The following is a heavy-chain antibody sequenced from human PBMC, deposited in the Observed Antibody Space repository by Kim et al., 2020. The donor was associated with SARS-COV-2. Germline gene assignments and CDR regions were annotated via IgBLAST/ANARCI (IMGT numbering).Heavy chain of an antibody. CDR3: ARGLVVIGNYFDQ. CDR2: IFDSETT. V-gene: IGHV4-30-4*01. D-gene: IGHD2-21*01. J-gene: IGHJ4*02. Sequence: PPGKGLEWIGYIFDSETTNLNPSLKSRVLMSLDSSKNQFSLKLKSVTAADTAVYYCARGLVVIGNYFDQWGQGTLVTVSS.